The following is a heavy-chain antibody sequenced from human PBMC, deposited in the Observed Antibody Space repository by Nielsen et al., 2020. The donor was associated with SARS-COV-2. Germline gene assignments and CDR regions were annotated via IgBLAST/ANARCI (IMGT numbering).Heavy chain of an antibody. Sequence: GGSLRLSCAASGFTFSSYAMSWVRQAPGKGLEWVSAISGSGGSTYYADSVKGRFTISRDNAKNSLYLQMNSLRAEDTAVYYCARDSENYGMDVWGQGTTVTVSS. J-gene: IGHJ6*02. D-gene: IGHD3-10*01. CDR1: GFTFSSYA. CDR2: ISGSGGST. V-gene: IGHV3-23*01. CDR3: ARDSENYGMDV.